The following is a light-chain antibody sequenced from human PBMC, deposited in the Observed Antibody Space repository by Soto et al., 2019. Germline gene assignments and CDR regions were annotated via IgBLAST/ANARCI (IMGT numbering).Light chain of an antibody. CDR1: QGVSTF. V-gene: IGKV3-11*01. J-gene: IGKJ2*01. CDR3: QERSKWYT. Sequence: EIVLTQSPATLSLSPGERATLSCRASQGVSTFLAWYQQKPGQAPRLLIYDASNKATGIPARFSGSGSGTDFTLTISRLEHDVFAVYYCQERSKWYTFGQGTKLEIK. CDR2: DAS.